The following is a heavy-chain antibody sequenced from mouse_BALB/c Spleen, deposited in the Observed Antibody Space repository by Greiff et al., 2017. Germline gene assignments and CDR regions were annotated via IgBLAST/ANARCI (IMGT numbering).Heavy chain of an antibody. J-gene: IGHJ2*01. D-gene: IGHD2-2*01. V-gene: IGHV1-4*01. Sequence: QVQLQQSGAELARPGASVKMSCKASGYTFTSYTMHWVKQRPGQGLEWIGYINPSSGYTNYNQKFKDKATLTADKSSSTAYMQLSSLTSEDSAVSYCEGGSDGYDDPFDYWGQGTTLTVSS. CDR2: INPSSGYT. CDR3: EGGSDGYDDPFDY. CDR1: GYTFTSYT.